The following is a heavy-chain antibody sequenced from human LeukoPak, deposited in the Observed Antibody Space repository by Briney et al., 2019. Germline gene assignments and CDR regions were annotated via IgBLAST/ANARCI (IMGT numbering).Heavy chain of an antibody. CDR2: IYYSGST. D-gene: IGHD3-3*01. V-gene: IGHV4-28*06. CDR1: GYSISSSNW. Sequence: SETLSLTCAVSGYSISSSNWWGWIRQPPGKGLEWIGYIYYSGSTNYNPSHKSRVTMSVDTSKNQFSLKLSSVTALDTAVYYCAGLLYEYYYYYMDVWGKGTTVTVSS. CDR3: AGLLYEYYYYYMDV. J-gene: IGHJ6*03.